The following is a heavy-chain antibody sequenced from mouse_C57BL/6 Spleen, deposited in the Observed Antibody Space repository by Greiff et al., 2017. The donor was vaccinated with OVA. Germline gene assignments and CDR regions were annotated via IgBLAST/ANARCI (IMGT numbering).Heavy chain of an antibody. CDR1: GYAFSSYW. CDR2: IYPGDGDT. Sequence: VQLQQSGAELVKPGASVKISCKASGYAFSSYWMNWVKQRPGKGLEWIGQIYPGDGDTNYNGKFKGKATLTAANSSSTAYMQLSSLTSEDSAVYFCAREDTTGGYFDVWGTGTTVTVSS. CDR3: AREDTTGGYFDV. J-gene: IGHJ1*03. D-gene: IGHD1-1*01. V-gene: IGHV1-80*01.